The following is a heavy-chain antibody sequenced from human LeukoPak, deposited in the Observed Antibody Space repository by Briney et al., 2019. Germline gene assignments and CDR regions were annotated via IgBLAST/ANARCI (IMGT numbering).Heavy chain of an antibody. D-gene: IGHD1-26*01. J-gene: IGHJ6*03. CDR2: ISGSGGST. CDR1: GFTFSSYA. CDR3: AKGGVVGATWYYYMDV. V-gene: IGHV3-23*01. Sequence: GGSLRLSCAASGFTFSSYAMSWVRQAPGKGLEWVSAISGSGGSTYYADSMKGRFTISRDNSKNTLYLQMNSLRAEDTAVYYCAKGGVVGATWYYYMDVWGKGTTVTVSS.